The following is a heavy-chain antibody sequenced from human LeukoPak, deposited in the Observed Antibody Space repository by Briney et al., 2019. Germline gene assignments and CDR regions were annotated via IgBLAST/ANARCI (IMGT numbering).Heavy chain of an antibody. J-gene: IGHJ4*02. CDR3: ARLRGGSSYGDYLSATYYFDY. Sequence: APVKVSCKASGYTFTSYAMNWVRQAPGQGLEWMGWINTNTGNPTYAQGFTGRFVFSLDTSVSTAYLQISSLKAEDTAVYYCARLRGGSSYGDYLSATYYFDYWGQGTLVTVSS. CDR1: GYTFTSYA. V-gene: IGHV7-4-1*02. CDR2: INTNTGNP. D-gene: IGHD4-17*01.